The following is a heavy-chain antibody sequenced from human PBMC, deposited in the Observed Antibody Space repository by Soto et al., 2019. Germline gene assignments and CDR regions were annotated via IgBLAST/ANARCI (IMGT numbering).Heavy chain of an antibody. D-gene: IGHD3-9*01. V-gene: IGHV3-48*02. CDR1: GFTFSSYS. CDR2: ISSSSSTI. CDR3: ARVDYDILTGYPTSYGMDV. J-gene: IGHJ6*02. Sequence: HPGGSLRLSCAASGFTFSSYSMNWVRQAPGKGLEWVSYISSSSSTIYYADSVEGRFTISRDNAKNSLYLQMNSLRDEDTAVYYCARVDYDILTGYPTSYGMDVWGQGTTVTVSS.